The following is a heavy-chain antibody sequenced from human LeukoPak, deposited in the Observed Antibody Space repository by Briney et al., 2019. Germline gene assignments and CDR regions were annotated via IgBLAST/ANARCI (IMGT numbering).Heavy chain of an antibody. CDR3: ARTTEGGYTYDYFYYYHMDV. CDR2: IYYSGST. J-gene: IGHJ6*03. D-gene: IGHD5-18*01. Sequence: SETLSLTCTVSGGSISSYYWSWIRQPPGKGLEWIGYIYYSGSTNYNPSPKSRVTISVDTSKNQFSLKLSSVTAADTAVYYCARTTEGGYTYDYFYYYHMDVWGKGTTVTISS. V-gene: IGHV4-59*12. CDR1: GGSISSYY.